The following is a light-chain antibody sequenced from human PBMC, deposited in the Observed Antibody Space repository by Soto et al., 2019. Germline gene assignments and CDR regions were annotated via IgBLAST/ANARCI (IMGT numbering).Light chain of an antibody. Sequence: EIVLTQSPGTLSLSPGERATLSCRASQSVSSSYLAWYQQKPGQAPRLLIYGASSRATAIPDRFSGSGSGTDFTLTISRLEPEDFAVYYRQYYGSSPRVTFGPGTKVDIK. CDR1: QSVSSSY. CDR3: QYYGSSPRVT. V-gene: IGKV3-20*01. CDR2: GAS. J-gene: IGKJ3*01.